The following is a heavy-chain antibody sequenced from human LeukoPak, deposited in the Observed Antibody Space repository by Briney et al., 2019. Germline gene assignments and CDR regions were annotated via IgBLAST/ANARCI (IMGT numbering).Heavy chain of an antibody. V-gene: IGHV4-61*02. D-gene: IGHD3-22*01. CDR3: ARGGNYYDSSGYLAY. Sequence: SETLSLTCTVSGGSISSGSYYWSWIRQPAGKGLEWIGRIYTSGSTNYNPSLKSRVTISVDTSKNQFSLKLSSVTAADTAVYYCARGGNYYDSSGYLAYWGQGTLVTVSP. CDR1: GGSISSGSYY. CDR2: IYTSGST. J-gene: IGHJ4*02.